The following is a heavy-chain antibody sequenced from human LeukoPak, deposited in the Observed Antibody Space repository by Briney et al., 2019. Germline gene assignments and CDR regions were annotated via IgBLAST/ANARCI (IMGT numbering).Heavy chain of an antibody. D-gene: IGHD3-3*01. V-gene: IGHV3-21*01. Sequence: GGSLRLSCAASGFSFSDYWMTWVRQAPGKGLEWVSSISSSSSYIYYADSVKGRFTISRDNAKNSLYLQMNSLRAEDTAVYYCAVGPPTDYWGQGTLVTVSS. CDR2: ISSSSSYI. J-gene: IGHJ4*02. CDR1: GFSFSDYW. CDR3: AVGPPTDY.